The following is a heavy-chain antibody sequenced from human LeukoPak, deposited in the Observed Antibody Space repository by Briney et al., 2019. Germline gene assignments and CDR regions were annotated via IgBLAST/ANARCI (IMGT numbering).Heavy chain of an antibody. Sequence: ASVKVSCKASGYTFTSYYMHWVRQAPGQGLEWMGIINPSGGSTSYAQKFQGRVTMTTDTSTSTAYMELRSLRSDDTAVYYCARDFAPHNYDILTGYYGPPYYYYMDVWGKGTTVTVSS. CDR3: ARDFAPHNYDILTGYYGPPYYYYMDV. V-gene: IGHV1-46*01. J-gene: IGHJ6*03. CDR2: INPSGGST. CDR1: GYTFTSYY. D-gene: IGHD3-9*01.